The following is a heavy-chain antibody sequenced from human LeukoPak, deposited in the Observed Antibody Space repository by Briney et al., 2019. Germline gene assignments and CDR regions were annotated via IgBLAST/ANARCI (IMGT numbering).Heavy chain of an antibody. D-gene: IGHD3-10*01. CDR3: AHRPSLLWFGGTNSNWFDP. CDR1: GFSLSTSGVG. J-gene: IGHJ5*02. Sequence: SGPTLVNPTQTLTLTCTFSGFSLSTSGVGVGWIRQPPGKALEWLALIYWNDDKRYSPSLKSRLTITKDTSKNQVVLTMTNMDPVDTATYYCAHRPSLLWFGGTNSNWFDPWGQGTLVTVSS. V-gene: IGHV2-5*01. CDR2: IYWNDDK.